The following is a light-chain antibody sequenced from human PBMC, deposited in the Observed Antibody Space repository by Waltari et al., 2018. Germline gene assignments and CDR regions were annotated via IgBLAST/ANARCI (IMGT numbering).Light chain of an antibody. J-gene: IGLJ1*01. CDR1: DSNLGPHYA. CDR2: GHT. Sequence: QSVVTQPPSVSGAPGQRVTISRTGTDSNLGPHYAFQWYQQLPGAAPKVVIFGHTNRPSGVSGRFSGSKSGASASLTISGLQAEDEAEYYCQSYDRSLSGFVFGPGTRVTVL. CDR3: QSYDRSLSGFV. V-gene: IGLV1-40*03.